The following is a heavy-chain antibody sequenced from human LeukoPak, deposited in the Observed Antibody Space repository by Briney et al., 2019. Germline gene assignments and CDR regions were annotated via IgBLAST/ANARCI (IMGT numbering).Heavy chain of an antibody. CDR2: ISSSGTTI. D-gene: IGHD3-22*01. V-gene: IGHV3-11*04. CDR1: GFTFSAYY. CDR3: ARNYFDTSGLDTLDV. Sequence: GGSLRLSCAASGFTFSAYYMSWIRQAPGKGLEWVLNISSSGTTIYYADSVKGRFTISRDNAKNSLYLQLNSLRVEDTAVYYCARNYFDTSGLDTLDVWGQGTMVTVAS. J-gene: IGHJ3*01.